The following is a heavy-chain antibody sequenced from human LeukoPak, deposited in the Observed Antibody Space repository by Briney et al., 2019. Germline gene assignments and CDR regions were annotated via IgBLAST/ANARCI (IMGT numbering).Heavy chain of an antibody. D-gene: IGHD3-22*01. CDR2: IYYSGST. J-gene: IGHJ3*02. CDR3: ARDLKSIYYYDINAGAYDI. CDR1: GGSISSSSYY. Sequence: SETLSLTCTVSGGSISSSSYYWGWIRQPPGKGLEWIGSIYYSGSTYYNPSLKSRVTISVDTSKNQFSLKLSSVTAADTAVYYCARDLKSIYYYDINAGAYDIWGQGTMVTVSS. V-gene: IGHV4-39*02.